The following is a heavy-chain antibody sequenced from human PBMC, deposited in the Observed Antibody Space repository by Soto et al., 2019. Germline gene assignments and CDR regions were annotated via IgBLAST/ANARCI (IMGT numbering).Heavy chain of an antibody. J-gene: IGHJ6*02. Sequence: SETLCLPCTGSGTSFRSSAYWDWIRQPPGKGLEWIGSIYSIGNTYYNPSLKSGVTISADTSKNQFSLNLISVTAADTAVYYCRRSSRYSTDVWGQGITVTVSS. CDR2: IYSIGNT. V-gene: IGHV4-39*01. CDR3: RRSSRYSTDV. CDR1: GTSFRSSAY. D-gene: IGHD6-19*01.